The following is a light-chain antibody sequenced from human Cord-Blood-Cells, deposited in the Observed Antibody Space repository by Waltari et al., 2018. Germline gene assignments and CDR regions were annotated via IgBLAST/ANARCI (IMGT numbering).Light chain of an antibody. V-gene: IGKV1-39*01. CDR2: AAS. J-gene: IGKJ1*01. Sequence: DIQMTQSPSSLSASVGDRVTITCRASQSISSYLNWYQQKPGKAPKLLIYAASSLQSGVPSRVSGNGSGTDFTLTISGLQPEDVATYYCQQSYSTPRTFGQGTKVEIK. CDR1: QSISSY. CDR3: QQSYSTPRT.